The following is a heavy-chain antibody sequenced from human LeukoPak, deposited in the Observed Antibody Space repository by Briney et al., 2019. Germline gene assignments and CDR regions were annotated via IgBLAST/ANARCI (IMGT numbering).Heavy chain of an antibody. V-gene: IGHV3-48*03. J-gene: IGHJ4*02. CDR1: GFTFSSYD. Sequence: GGSLRLSCAAPGFTFSSYDMNWVRQAPGKGLEWISYITGGTTMYYADSVRGRFTISRDNAKNSLYLQMNSLRAEDTAVYYCARDSSVNNFDYWGQGTLVTVSS. CDR3: ARDSSVNNFDY. D-gene: IGHD4-17*01. CDR2: ITGGTTM.